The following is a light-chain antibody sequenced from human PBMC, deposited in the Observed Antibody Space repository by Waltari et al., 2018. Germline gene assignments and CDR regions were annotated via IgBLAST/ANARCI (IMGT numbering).Light chain of an antibody. J-gene: IGLJ2*01. CDR1: KLGDKY. V-gene: IGLV3-1*01. Sequence: SYELTQPPSVSVSPGQTASITASGDKLGDKYACWYQQKPGQSPVLVIYQDNKRPSGIPERFSGSNSGNTATLTISGTQAMDEADYYCQAWDSSTAVVFGGGTKLTVL. CDR2: QDN. CDR3: QAWDSSTAVV.